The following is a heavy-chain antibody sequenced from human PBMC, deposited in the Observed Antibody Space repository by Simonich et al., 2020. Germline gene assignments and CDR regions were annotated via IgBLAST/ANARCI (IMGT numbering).Heavy chain of an antibody. CDR2: ISSSSSYI. V-gene: IGHV3-21*01. CDR3: ARDVDTAMVFDY. D-gene: IGHD5-18*01. Sequence: EVQLVESGGGLVKPGGSLRLSCAASGFTFSSYSMNWVRQAPGKELEWVSSISSSSSYIDYADSVKGRFTISRDNAKNSLYLQMNSLRAEDTAVYYCARDVDTAMVFDYWGQGTLVTVSS. CDR1: GFTFSSYS. J-gene: IGHJ4*02.